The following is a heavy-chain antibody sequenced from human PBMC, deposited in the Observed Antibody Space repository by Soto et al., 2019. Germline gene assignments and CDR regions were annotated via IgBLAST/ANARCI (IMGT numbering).Heavy chain of an antibody. V-gene: IGHV4-34*01. D-gene: IGHD5-18*01. J-gene: IGHJ4*02. CDR1: GIPITCDY. Sequence: SETLSLTCPVSGIPITCDYLGWLRQPPGKGLEWIGEMKHIGTPNYKPSLRSRVTISVDTSKNQFSLTLNYVTSADTAIYYCARGGLYSSGYTFDYWGQGHLVTVSS. CDR3: ARGGLYSSGYTFDY. CDR2: MKHIGTP.